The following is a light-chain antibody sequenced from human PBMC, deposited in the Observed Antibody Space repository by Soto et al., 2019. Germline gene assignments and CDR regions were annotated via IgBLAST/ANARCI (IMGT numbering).Light chain of an antibody. Sequence: DIQMTQSPSSLSASVGDRVTITCRASQSIANYLSWYQQIPGKAPKLLIFAASTLRSGVSSRFGGSGSGTDFTLTISSLQPEDFATYYCLQDYSAPWTFGRGTKVEVK. CDR1: QSIANY. J-gene: IGKJ1*01. CDR3: LQDYSAPWT. CDR2: AAS. V-gene: IGKV1-39*01.